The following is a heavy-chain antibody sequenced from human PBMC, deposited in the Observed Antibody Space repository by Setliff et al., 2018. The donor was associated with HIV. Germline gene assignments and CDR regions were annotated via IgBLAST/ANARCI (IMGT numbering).Heavy chain of an antibody. CDR3: ASSRPPDDSSGYLDH. CDR2: IKKDGSDK. CDR1: GFTFSNSW. D-gene: IGHD3-22*01. J-gene: IGHJ4*01. V-gene: IGHV3-7*03. Sequence: GGSLRLSCAASGFTFSNSWMSWVRQAPGKGLEWVANIKKDGSDKFYVDSVKGRFAISRDNAKNSLNLEMNSLRAEDTAIYYCASSRPPDDSSGYLDHWGQGTLVTVSS.